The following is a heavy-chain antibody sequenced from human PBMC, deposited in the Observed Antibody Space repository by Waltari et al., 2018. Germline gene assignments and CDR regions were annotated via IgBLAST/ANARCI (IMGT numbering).Heavy chain of an antibody. Sequence: EVQLVESGGVVVQPGGSLRLPCAASGFTLDDDTMHWVRHAPGKGLEWVSLISWDGGSTYYADSVKGRFTMSRDNSKNSLYLQMSSRRTEDTALYYCAKEATTTTVTTYWFDPWGQGTLVTVSS. V-gene: IGHV3-43*01. J-gene: IGHJ5*02. CDR1: GFTLDDDT. CDR2: ISWDGGST. CDR3: AKEATTTTVTTYWFDP. D-gene: IGHD4-17*01.